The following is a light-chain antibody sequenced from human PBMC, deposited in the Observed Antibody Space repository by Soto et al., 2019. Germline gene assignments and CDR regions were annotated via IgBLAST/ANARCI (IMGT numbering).Light chain of an antibody. CDR1: SSDVGGYNY. CDR3: CSYAGSYPSYV. V-gene: IGLV2-11*01. CDR2: DVS. J-gene: IGLJ1*01. Sequence: QSALTQPRSVSGSPGQSVTISCTGTSSDVGGYNYVSWYQQHPGKAPRLMIYDVSKRPSGVPDRFSGSKSGITASLTISGLQAEDEADYYCCSYAGSYPSYVFGTGTKLTVL.